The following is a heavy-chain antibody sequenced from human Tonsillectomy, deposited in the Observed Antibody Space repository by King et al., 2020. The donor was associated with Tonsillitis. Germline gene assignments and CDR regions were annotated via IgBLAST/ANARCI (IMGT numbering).Heavy chain of an antibody. V-gene: IGHV3-74*01. CDR2: INSDGSST. CDR3: ARSYYSKDAFDI. Sequence: VQLVESGGGLVQPGGSLRLSCAASGFTFSSYWMHWVRQAPGKGLVWVSRINSDGSSTSYADSVKGRFTISRDNAKNTLYLQMNSLRAEDTAVYYCARSYYSKDAFDIWGQGTMVTVSS. CDR1: GFTFSSYW. D-gene: IGHD4-11*01. J-gene: IGHJ3*02.